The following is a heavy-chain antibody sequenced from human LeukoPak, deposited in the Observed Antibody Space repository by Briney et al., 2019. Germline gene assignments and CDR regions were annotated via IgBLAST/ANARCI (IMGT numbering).Heavy chain of an antibody. D-gene: IGHD3-3*01. CDR2: INPSGGST. J-gene: IGHJ6*02. CDR3: ARSRDTSNFWSGYWYYYYGMDV. V-gene: IGHV1-46*01. CDR1: GYTFTSYY. Sequence: ASVKVSCKASGYTFTSYYMHWVRQAPGQGLEWMGIINPSGGSTSYAQKFQGRVTMTRDTSTSTVYKELSSLRSEDTAVYYCARSRDTSNFWSGYWYYYYGMDVWGQGTTVTVSS.